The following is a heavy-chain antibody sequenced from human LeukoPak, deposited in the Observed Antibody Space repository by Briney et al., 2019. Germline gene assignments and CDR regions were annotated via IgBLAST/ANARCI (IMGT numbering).Heavy chain of an antibody. Sequence: PSETLSLTCTVSGGSISGSYWSSIRQPPGKGLEWIGYIYYSGSANYNPSLKSRVTISVDTSKNQFSLKLNSVTAADTAVYNCARGSGAFDDWGQGTLVTVSS. V-gene: IGHV4-59*01. CDR2: IYYSGSA. CDR3: ARGSGAFDD. J-gene: IGHJ4*02. CDR1: GGSISGSY.